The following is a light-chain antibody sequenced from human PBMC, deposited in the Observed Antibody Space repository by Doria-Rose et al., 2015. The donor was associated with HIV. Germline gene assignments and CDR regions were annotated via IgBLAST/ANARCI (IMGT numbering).Light chain of an antibody. V-gene: IGKV1-NL1*01. J-gene: IGKJ2*01. CDR1: QGIGNS. Sequence: ITCRASQGIGNSLAWYQQNPGKAPKLLLYAASRLESGVPSRFSGSGSGTDYTLTISSLQPEEFATYFCQQYYSTPYTFGQGTKLEIK. CDR2: AAS. CDR3: QQYYSTPYT.